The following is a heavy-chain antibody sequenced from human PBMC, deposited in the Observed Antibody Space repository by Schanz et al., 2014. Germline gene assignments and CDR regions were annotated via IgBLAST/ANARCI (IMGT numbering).Heavy chain of an antibody. J-gene: IGHJ3*02. V-gene: IGHV4-39*07. CDR2: IYHSGNT. D-gene: IGHD4-17*01. CDR1: GGSISSSNYY. Sequence: QLQLQESGPGLVKPSETLSLTCTVSGGSISSSNYYWGWIRQPPGKGLEWIGEIYHSGNTNYNASLKSRVTISVDKSKNQFSLKVRSVTAADTAVYYCARDRGHGDLPGDIWGQGTMVTVSS. CDR3: ARDRGHGDLPGDI.